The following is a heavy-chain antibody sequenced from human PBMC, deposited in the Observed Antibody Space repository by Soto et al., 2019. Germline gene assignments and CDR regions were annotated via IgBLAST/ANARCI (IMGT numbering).Heavy chain of an antibody. Sequence: ASVKVSCKASGYTFTSYYMHWVRQAPGRGLEWMGIINPSGGSTSYAQKFQGRVTMTRDTSTSTVYMELSSLRSEDTAVYYCARGPFYGDYVFFWFDTWGQGTQVTVSS. D-gene: IGHD4-17*01. V-gene: IGHV1-46*03. J-gene: IGHJ5*02. CDR3: ARGPFYGDYVFFWFDT. CDR2: INPSGGST. CDR1: GYTFTSYY.